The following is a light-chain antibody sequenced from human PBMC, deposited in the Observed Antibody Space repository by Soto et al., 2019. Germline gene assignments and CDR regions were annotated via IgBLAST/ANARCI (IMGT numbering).Light chain of an antibody. V-gene: IGKV1-5*01. Sequence: DIQMTQSPSTLSASVRDRVTITCRASQSISSWLAWYQQKPGKAPKLLIYDASSLESGVPSRVSGSGSGTEFTLTIDSLQPDDFATYYCQEYKSYSWTFGQGTKVDNK. J-gene: IGKJ1*01. CDR1: QSISSW. CDR2: DAS. CDR3: QEYKSYSWT.